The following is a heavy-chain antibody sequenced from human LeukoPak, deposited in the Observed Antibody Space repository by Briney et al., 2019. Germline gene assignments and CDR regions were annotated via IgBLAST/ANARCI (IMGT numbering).Heavy chain of an antibody. J-gene: IGHJ5*02. Sequence: TSVKVSCKASGYTFTSYGISWARQAPGQGLEWVGWISAYNGNTNYAQKLQGRVTMTTDTSTSTAYMELRSLRSDDTAVYYCARGGIAVAGTQFWFDPWGQGTLVTVSS. CDR3: ARGGIAVAGTQFWFDP. CDR1: GYTFTSYG. D-gene: IGHD6-19*01. CDR2: ISAYNGNT. V-gene: IGHV1-18*01.